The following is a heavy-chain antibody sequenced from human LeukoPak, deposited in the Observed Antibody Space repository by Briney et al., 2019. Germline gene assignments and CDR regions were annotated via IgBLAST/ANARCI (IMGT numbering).Heavy chain of an antibody. V-gene: IGHV5-51*01. CDR2: IYPGDSDT. J-gene: IGHJ4*02. CDR1: GHSFTSYW. Sequence: GESLKISCKGSGHSFTSYWIGWVRQMPGRGLEWMGIIYPGDSDTRYSPSFQGQVTISADKSISTAYLQWSSLKASDTAMYYCARQVEMVRGVIIVDYWGQGTLVTVSS. CDR3: ARQVEMVRGVIIVDY. D-gene: IGHD3-10*01.